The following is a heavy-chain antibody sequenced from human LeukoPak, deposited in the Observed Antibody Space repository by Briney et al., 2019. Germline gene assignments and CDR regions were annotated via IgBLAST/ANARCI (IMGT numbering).Heavy chain of an antibody. D-gene: IGHD2-15*01. CDR1: GFTFSSYA. CDR3: AKAGAVVVVAAKFFDY. V-gene: IGHV3-23*01. Sequence: GGSLRLSCEASGFTFSSYAMSWVRQAPGKGLEWVSGFSGSGGSTYYADSVKGRFTISRDNSKNTLYLQMNSLRAEDTAVYYCAKAGAVVVVAAKFFDYWGQGTLVTVSS. CDR2: FSGSGGST. J-gene: IGHJ4*02.